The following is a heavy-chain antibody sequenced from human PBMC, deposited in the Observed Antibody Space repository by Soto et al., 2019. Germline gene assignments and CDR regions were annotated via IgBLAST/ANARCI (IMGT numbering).Heavy chain of an antibody. CDR3: ARPGGDGYCSSTSCYLYYYYYYMDV. CDR2: IYYSGST. J-gene: IGHJ6*03. D-gene: IGHD2-2*01. V-gene: IGHV4-39*01. Sequence: SETLSLTCTVSGGSISSSSYYWGWIRQPPGKGLEWIGSIYYSGSTYYNPSLKSRVTISVDTSKNQFSLKLSSVTAADTAVYYCARPGGDGYCSSTSCYLYYYYYYMDVWGKGTTVTVSS. CDR1: GGSISSSSYY.